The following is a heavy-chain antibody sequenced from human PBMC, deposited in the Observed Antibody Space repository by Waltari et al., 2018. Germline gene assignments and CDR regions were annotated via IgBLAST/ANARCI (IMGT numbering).Heavy chain of an antibody. V-gene: IGHV3-23*01. J-gene: IGHJ4*02. CDR3: AKDPPDFWSGYLYYFDY. CDR2: ISGSGGST. Sequence: EVQLLESGGGLVQPGGSLRLSCAASGFTFSSFAISWVRQGPGTGLEWVSAISGSGGSTYYADSVKGRFTISRDNSKNTLYLQMNSLRAEDTAVYYCAKDPPDFWSGYLYYFDYWGQGTLVTVSS. D-gene: IGHD3-3*01. CDR1: GFTFSSFA.